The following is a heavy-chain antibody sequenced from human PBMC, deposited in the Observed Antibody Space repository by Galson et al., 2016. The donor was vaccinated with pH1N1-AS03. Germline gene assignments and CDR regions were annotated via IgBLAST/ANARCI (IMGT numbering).Heavy chain of an antibody. Sequence: SETLSLTCNVSGGSISSYYWSWIRQPPGRRLEWIGYIYYSGSTKYNPSLKSRVTISVDTSKNQFSLKLTSVTAADTAVYYCARPRGGSSSWYPFDHWGQGTLVTVSS. CDR3: ARPRGGSSSWYPFDH. D-gene: IGHD6-13*01. J-gene: IGHJ4*02. CDR2: IYYSGST. V-gene: IGHV4-59*08. CDR1: GGSISSYY.